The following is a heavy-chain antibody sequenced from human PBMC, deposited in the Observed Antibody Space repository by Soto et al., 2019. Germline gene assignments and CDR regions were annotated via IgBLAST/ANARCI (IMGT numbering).Heavy chain of an antibody. CDR3: AREEGVTPQNYYYYYMDV. V-gene: IGHV1-69*08. J-gene: IGHJ6*03. Sequence: QVKLVQSGAEVKKPGSSVKVSCKASGGTFSSYTISWVRQAPGQGLEWMGRIIPILGIANYAQKFQGRVTITADKSTSTAYMELSSLRSEDTAVYYCAREEGVTPQNYYYYYMDVWGKGTTVTVSS. CDR1: GGTFSSYT. D-gene: IGHD4-4*01. CDR2: IIPILGIA.